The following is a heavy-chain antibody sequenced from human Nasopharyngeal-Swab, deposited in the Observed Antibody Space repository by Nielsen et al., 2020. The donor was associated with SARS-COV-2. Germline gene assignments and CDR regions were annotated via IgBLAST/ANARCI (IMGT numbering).Heavy chain of an antibody. Sequence: GESLKISCAASGIPFSSYSLTWVRQAPGQGLEWVSSISSSSSYIYYADSVKGRFTISRDNAKNSLYLQMNSLRAEDTAVYYCARGQYCSSTSCYARGYYYYYGMDFWGQGTTVTVSS. CDR2: ISSSSSYI. CDR3: ARGQYCSSTSCYARGYYYYYGMDF. CDR1: GIPFSSYS. V-gene: IGHV3-21*01. J-gene: IGHJ6*02. D-gene: IGHD2-2*01.